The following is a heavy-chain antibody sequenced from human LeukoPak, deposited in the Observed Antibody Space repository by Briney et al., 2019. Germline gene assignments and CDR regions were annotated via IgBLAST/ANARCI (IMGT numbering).Heavy chain of an antibody. D-gene: IGHD7-27*01. CDR2: ISYDGSNK. CDR1: GFTFSSYA. CDR3: ARDPTALGNYFDY. Sequence: GGSLRLSCAASGFTFSSYAMHWVRQAPGKGLEWVAVISYDGSNKYYADSVKGRFTISRDNSKNTLYLQMNSLRAEDTAVYYCARDPTALGNYFDYWGQETLVTVSS. J-gene: IGHJ4*02. V-gene: IGHV3-30*04.